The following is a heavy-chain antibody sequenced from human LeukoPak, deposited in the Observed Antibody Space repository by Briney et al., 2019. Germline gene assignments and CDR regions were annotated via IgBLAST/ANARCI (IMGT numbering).Heavy chain of an antibody. CDR3: ARRYYELIYYYYGMDV. V-gene: IGHV4-34*01. J-gene: IGHJ6*04. D-gene: IGHD3-22*01. CDR2: INHSGST. CDR1: GGSFSGYY. Sequence: SETLSLTCAVYGGSFSGYYWSWIRQPPGKGLEWIGEINHSGSTNYNPSLKSRVTISVDTSKNQFSLELSSVTAADTAVYYCARRYYELIYYYYGMDVWGKGTTVTVSS.